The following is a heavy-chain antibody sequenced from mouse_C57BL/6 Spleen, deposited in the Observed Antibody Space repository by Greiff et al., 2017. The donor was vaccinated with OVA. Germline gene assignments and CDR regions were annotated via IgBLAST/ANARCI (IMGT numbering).Heavy chain of an antibody. J-gene: IGHJ4*01. CDR1: GFTFSDYG. Sequence: VQLKESGGGLVKPGGSLKLSCAASGFTFSDYGMHWVRQAPEKGLEWVAYISRGSSTIYYADTLKGRFTISRDNAKNTLFLQMTSLRSEDTAMYYCARPPDGYYVGYAMDYWGQGTSVTVAS. D-gene: IGHD2-3*01. CDR2: ISRGSSTI. CDR3: ARPPDGYYVGYAMDY. V-gene: IGHV5-17*01.